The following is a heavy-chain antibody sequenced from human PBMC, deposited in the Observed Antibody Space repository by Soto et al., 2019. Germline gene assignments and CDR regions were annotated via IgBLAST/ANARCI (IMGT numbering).Heavy chain of an antibody. J-gene: IGHJ6*02. CDR1: GYTFTTHA. CDR2: INGGTGQT. V-gene: IGHV1-3*01. Sequence: ASVKVSCKASGYTFTTHAMHWVRQAPGQSLEWMGWINGGTGQTKHSQRFQGRVTITRDTSASTAYMELSSLRSEDTAVYYCARGKGMEENYYYYGLDIWGQGTTVTVS. D-gene: IGHD1-1*01. CDR3: ARGKGMEENYYYYGLDI.